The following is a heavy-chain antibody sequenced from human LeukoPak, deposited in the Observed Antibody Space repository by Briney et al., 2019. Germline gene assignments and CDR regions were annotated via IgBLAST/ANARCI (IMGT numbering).Heavy chain of an antibody. CDR2: ISSSGSTI. Sequence: PGGSLRLSCAASGFTFSSYEMNWVRQAPGKGLEWVSYISSSGSTIYYADSVKGRFTISRDNAKNSLYLQMNSLRAEDTPVYYCAREIGFGEFNWFDPWGQGTLVTVSS. V-gene: IGHV3-48*03. J-gene: IGHJ5*02. D-gene: IGHD3-10*01. CDR1: GFTFSSYE. CDR3: AREIGFGEFNWFDP.